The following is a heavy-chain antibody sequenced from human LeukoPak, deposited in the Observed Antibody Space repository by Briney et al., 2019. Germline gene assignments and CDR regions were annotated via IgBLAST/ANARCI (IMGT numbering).Heavy chain of an antibody. CDR1: GFTLNSYI. CDR3: AKDHRAYCGGDCVDFDY. D-gene: IGHD2-21*02. Sequence: PGGSLRLSCEASGFTLNSYIMHWVRQAPGKGLEWVALISFDGRDKQYADSVKGRFTISRDNSKNTLYLQMNSLRAEDTAVYYCAKDHRAYCGGDCVDFDYWGQGTLVTVSS. V-gene: IGHV3-30*04. J-gene: IGHJ4*02. CDR2: ISFDGRDK.